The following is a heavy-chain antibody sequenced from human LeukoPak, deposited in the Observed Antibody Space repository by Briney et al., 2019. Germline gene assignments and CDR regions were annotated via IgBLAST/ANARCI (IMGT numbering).Heavy chain of an antibody. J-gene: IGHJ4*02. CDR2: IYYSGST. CDR3: AEGLLWFGELSPFDY. D-gene: IGHD3-10*01. V-gene: IGHV4-59*04. Sequence: SETLSLTCTVSGGSIGYYYWSWIRQPPGRGLEWIGSIYYSGSTYYNPSLKSRVTISVDTSKNQFSLKLSSVTAADTAVYYCAEGLLWFGELSPFDYWGQGTLVTVSS. CDR1: GGSIGYYY.